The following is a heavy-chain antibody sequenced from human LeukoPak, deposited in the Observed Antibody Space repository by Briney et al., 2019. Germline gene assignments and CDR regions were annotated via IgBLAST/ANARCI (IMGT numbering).Heavy chain of an antibody. D-gene: IGHD1-26*01. V-gene: IGHV4-34*01. CDR2: IYYSGST. CDR3: ARTYIVGPTRHFDY. Sequence: PSETLSLTCAVYGGSFSGYYWSWIRQPPGKGLEWVGSIYYSGSTYYNPPLKSRVTISVDTSKNQFSLKLSSVTAADTAVYFCARTYIVGPTRHFDYWGQGTLVTVSS. J-gene: IGHJ4*02. CDR1: GGSFSGYY.